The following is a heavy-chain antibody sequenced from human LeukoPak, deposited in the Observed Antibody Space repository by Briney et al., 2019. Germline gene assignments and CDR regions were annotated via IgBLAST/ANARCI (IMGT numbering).Heavy chain of an antibody. CDR1: GGSFSGYY. J-gene: IGHJ4*02. V-gene: IGHV4-34*01. Sequence: KSSETLSLTCAVYGGSFSGYYWSWIRQPPGKGLEWIGEINHSGSTNYNPSLKSRVTISVDTSKNQFSLKLSSVTAADTAVYYCARVSDWNDLDYWGQGTLVTVSS. D-gene: IGHD1-1*01. CDR2: INHSGST. CDR3: ARVSDWNDLDY.